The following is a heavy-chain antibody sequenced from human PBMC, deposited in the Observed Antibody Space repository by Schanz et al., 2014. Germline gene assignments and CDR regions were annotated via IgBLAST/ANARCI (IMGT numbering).Heavy chain of an antibody. CDR2: INPSGGGT. D-gene: IGHD3-3*01. CDR3: ARGFDFWDR. Sequence: QVQLVQSGGEVKTPGASVKVSCKASGYTFTNFYIHWVRQAPGQGLEWVGIINPSGGGTSYALRFQDRVTVTRDTSRSTVYMELRSLRSDDTAVYYCARGFDFWDRWGQGTLVIVSS. CDR1: GYTFTNFY. J-gene: IGHJ4*02. V-gene: IGHV1-46*01.